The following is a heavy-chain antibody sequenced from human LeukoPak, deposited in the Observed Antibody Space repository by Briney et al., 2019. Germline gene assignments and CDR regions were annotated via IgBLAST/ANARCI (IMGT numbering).Heavy chain of an antibody. CDR2: IYYSGST. CDR3: ARYDSSNYYLHY. J-gene: IGHJ4*02. V-gene: IGHV4-59*08. Sequence: SETLSLTCTVSGGSISPYYWSWIRQPPGKELEWIGWIYYSGSTKYNPSLKSRVSISLDTSKTQFSLKLSSVTATDTAVYYCARYDSSNYYLHYWGQGTLVTVSS. D-gene: IGHD3-22*01. CDR1: GGSISPYY.